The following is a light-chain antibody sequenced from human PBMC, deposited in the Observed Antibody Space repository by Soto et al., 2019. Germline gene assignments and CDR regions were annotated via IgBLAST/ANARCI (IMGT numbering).Light chain of an antibody. CDR2: EAS. V-gene: IGKV1-39*01. CDR3: HQTYSPPDT. CDR1: QSIDTH. Sequence: DIRMTQSPSSLSASVGDRVTITCRASQSIDTHLNWYQQHPGKAPNALIYEASNLQSGVPSRFSGSGSGTDFTRTIRGLQPDDSATYYCHQTYSPPDTFGQGTKVEIK. J-gene: IGKJ1*01.